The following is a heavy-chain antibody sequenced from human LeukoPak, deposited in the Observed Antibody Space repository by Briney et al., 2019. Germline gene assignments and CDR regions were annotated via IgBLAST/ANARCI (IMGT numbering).Heavy chain of an antibody. CDR2: IYPGDSYT. V-gene: IGHV5-51*01. CDR3: ARRSGSDALDI. J-gene: IGHJ3*02. D-gene: IGHD3-10*01. CDR1: GYSFTSYW. Sequence: GESLKISCKGSGYSFTSYWIAWVRQMPGKGLEWMGIIYPGDSYTTYSPSFQGQVAISADKSISTAYLQWRSLKASDTAMYYCARRSGSDALDIWGQGTMVTVSS.